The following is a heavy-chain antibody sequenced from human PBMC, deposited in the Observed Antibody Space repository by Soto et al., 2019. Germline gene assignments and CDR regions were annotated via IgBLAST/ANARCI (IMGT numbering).Heavy chain of an antibody. CDR2: ISGSGGST. V-gene: IGHV3-23*01. Sequence: EVQLLESGGGLVQPGGSLRLSCAASGFTFSSYAMSWVRQAPGKGLEWVSAISGSGGSTYYADSVKGRFTIARDNSKNTAYLQMNSPRAEDTAVYYCGKDVVTTVTDYLLFDYWGQGTLVTVSS. CDR1: GFTFSSYA. CDR3: GKDVVTTVTDYLLFDY. D-gene: IGHD4-17*01. J-gene: IGHJ4*02.